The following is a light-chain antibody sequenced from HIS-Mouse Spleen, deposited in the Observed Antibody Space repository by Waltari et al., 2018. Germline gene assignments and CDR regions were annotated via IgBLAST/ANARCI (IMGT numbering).Light chain of an antibody. V-gene: IGKV3-11*01. CDR3: QQRSNWPT. CDR2: DAS. J-gene: IGKJ4*01. CDR1: QSVSSY. Sequence: EIVLTQSSATLSLSPGDRATLSCRASQSVSSYLAWYQQKPGQAPRLLIYDASNRATGIPARFSGSGSGTDFTLTISSLEPEDFAVYYCQQRSNWPTFGGGTKVEIK.